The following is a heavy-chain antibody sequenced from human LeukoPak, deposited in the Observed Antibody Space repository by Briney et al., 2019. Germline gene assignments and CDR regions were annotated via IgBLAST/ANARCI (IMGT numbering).Heavy chain of an antibody. CDR1: GFTFSSYA. D-gene: IGHD6-13*01. CDR3: AGAHSSSWSVF. V-gene: IGHV3-23*01. J-gene: IGHJ5*01. CDR2: ISGSGGST. Sequence: GGSLRLSCAASGFTFSSYAMSWVRQAPGKGLEWVSAISGSGGSTYYADSVKGRFTISRDISRSTLYLQMNSLRAEDTAVYYCAGAHSSSWSVFWGRGTLVTVSS.